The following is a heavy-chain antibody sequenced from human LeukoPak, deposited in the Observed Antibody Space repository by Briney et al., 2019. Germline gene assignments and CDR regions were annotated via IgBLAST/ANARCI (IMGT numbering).Heavy chain of an antibody. CDR1: GGSFSVNY. V-gene: IGHV4-34*01. Sequence: PTDTLSLTCAVFGGSFSVNYWSWVRQSPGKGLDWIGEINHSGSTNYNPSLKSRVTISIDTSKNQFSLKLSSVTAADTAVYYCATGLRVNRAFDIWGQGTTVTVSP. J-gene: IGHJ3*02. CDR3: ATGLRVNRAFDI. D-gene: IGHD3-22*01. CDR2: INHSGST.